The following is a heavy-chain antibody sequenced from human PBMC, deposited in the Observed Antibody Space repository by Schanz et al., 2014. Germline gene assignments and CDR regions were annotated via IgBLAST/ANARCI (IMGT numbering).Heavy chain of an antibody. CDR1: GYTFTDYH. J-gene: IGHJ4*02. CDR3: ARARYTGYDCSGY. V-gene: IGHV1-2*06. Sequence: QVQLVQSGAEVKKPGASVKVSCKASGYTFTDYHIHWVRQAPGQGLEWMGRINPNSGGTNFAQKFQGRVTVTRDTSTSTVYMELSGLTSDDTATYFCARARYTGYDCSGYWGQGTLLIVSS. CDR2: INPNSGGT. D-gene: IGHD5-12*01.